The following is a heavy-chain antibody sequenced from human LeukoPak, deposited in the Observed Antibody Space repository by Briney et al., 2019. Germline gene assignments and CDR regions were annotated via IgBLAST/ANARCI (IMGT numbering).Heavy chain of an antibody. Sequence: GGSLRLSCAASGFTFSNYAMSWVRQTPGKGLEWVSAISGSGGSTYYADSVKGRFTIARDNSKNTLYLQMNSLRAGDTALYYCAKDPLRYYDSPGENWFDPWGQGTLVTVSS. CDR2: ISGSGGST. CDR3: AKDPLRYYDSPGENWFDP. CDR1: GFTFSNYA. V-gene: IGHV3-23*01. D-gene: IGHD3-22*01. J-gene: IGHJ5*02.